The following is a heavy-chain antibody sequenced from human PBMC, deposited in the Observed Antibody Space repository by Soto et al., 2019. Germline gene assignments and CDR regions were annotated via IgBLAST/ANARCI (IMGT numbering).Heavy chain of an antibody. J-gene: IGHJ3*01. CDR1: GFTFSSYA. D-gene: IGHD1-26*01. V-gene: IGHV3-30*03. CDR3: AEQYIGNSYLWAFDV. Sequence: GGSLRLSCATSGFTFSSYAMHWVRQAPGKGLEWVSFISNDGSNKYYADSVKGRFTISRDDSQRTLYLQLNSLGAEDTAIYYCAEQYIGNSYLWAFDVWGQGTMVTVSS. CDR2: ISNDGSNK.